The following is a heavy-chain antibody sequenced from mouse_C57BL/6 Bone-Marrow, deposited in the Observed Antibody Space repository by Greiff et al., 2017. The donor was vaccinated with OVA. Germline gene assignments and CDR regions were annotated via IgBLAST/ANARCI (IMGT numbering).Heavy chain of an antibody. CDR3: ARLGDSSYEIDY. Sequence: QVQLQQSGAELAKPGASVKLSCKASGYTFTSYWMHWVKQRPGQGLEWIGYINPSSGYTKYNQKFKDKATLTADTSSSTAYMQLSSLTYEDSAVYYCARLGDSSYEIDYWGQGTTLTVSS. CDR1: GYTFTSYW. J-gene: IGHJ2*01. V-gene: IGHV1-7*01. D-gene: IGHD1-1*01. CDR2: INPSSGYT.